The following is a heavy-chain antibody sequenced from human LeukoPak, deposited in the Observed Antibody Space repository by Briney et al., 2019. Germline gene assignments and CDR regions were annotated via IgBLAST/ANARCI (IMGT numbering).Heavy chain of an antibody. CDR2: IYYSGST. D-gene: IGHD5-18*01. CDR1: GGSISSGDYY. J-gene: IGHJ3*01. V-gene: IGHV4-30-4*01. Sequence: SETLSLTCTVSGGSISSGDYYWSWIRQPPGKGLEWIGYIYYSGSTYYNPSLKSRVTISVDTSKNQFSLKLSSVTAADTAVYYCARGAGCSYEPPVWGQGTMVTVTS. CDR3: ARGAGCSYEPPV.